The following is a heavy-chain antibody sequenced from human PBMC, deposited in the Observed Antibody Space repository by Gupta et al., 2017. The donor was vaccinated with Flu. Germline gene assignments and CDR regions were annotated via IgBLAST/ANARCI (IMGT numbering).Heavy chain of an antibody. J-gene: IGHJ5*02. Sequence: QVQLVQSGAEVKKPGASVKVSCTASGYSFTGYYLHWVRQAPGQGLEWMAWINPNSGGTKYAQTFQGRGTVTMDTSISTAYMDLRSLSSDDTDVYSSARELKYWYDTSCPSHENTWIDTWGQGSLGTVSS. D-gene: IGHD3-22*01. CDR3: ARELKYWYDTSCPSHENTWIDT. CDR2: INPNSGGT. CDR1: GYSFTGYY. V-gene: IGHV1-2*02.